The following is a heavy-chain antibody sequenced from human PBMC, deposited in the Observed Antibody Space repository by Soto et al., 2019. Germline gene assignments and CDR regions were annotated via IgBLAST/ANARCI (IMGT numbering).Heavy chain of an antibody. Sequence: ASVKVSCKASGYTSTSYGISWVRQAPGQGLEWMGWVSAYNGNTKYAQKLQGRVTMTTDTSTSTAYMELRSLRSDDTAVYYCARDLTPGVVDHWGQGTLVNVSS. J-gene: IGHJ4*02. CDR2: VSAYNGNT. CDR1: GYTSTSYG. D-gene: IGHD3-22*01. V-gene: IGHV1-18*01. CDR3: ARDLTPGVVDH.